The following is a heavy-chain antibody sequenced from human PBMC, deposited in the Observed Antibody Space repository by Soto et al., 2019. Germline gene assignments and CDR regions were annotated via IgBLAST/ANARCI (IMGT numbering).Heavy chain of an antibody. J-gene: IGHJ3*02. CDR3: ARVYGRGAFDI. CDR1: GGSISSWY. Sequence: PSETLSLTCTVSGGSISSWYWSWIRQPPGKGLEWIGYIYYSGSANYNPSLMSRVTISVDTSTNQFSLKPSSVTAADTAVYYCARVYGRGAFDICGQGTMVTGSS. V-gene: IGHV4-59*01. D-gene: IGHD2-2*02. CDR2: IYYSGSA.